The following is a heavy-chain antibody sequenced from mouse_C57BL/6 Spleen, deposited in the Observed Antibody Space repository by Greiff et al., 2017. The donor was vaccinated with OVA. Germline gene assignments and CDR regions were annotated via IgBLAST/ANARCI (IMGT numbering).Heavy chain of an antibody. D-gene: IGHD3-2*02. V-gene: IGHV1-72*01. CDR1: GYTFTSYW. CDR3: ARCSSGYMYYFDD. CDR2: IDPNSGGT. J-gene: IGHJ2*01. Sequence: QVQLQQPGAELVKPGASVKLSCKASGYTFTSYWMHWVKQSPGRGLEWIGRIDPNSGGTTYNEKFKSKATLTVAKPSTTAYMQLSSLTSEDSAFYYCARCSSGYMYYFDDWGQGTTLTVSS.